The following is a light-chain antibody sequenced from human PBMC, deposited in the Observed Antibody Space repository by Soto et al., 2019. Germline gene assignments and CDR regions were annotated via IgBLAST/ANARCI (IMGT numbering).Light chain of an antibody. Sequence: QSVLTQPPSVSGAPGQRVTISCTGSSSNIGAGYYVHWYQHLPTTAPKLLIYGNSDRPSGVPDRFSGSKSGTSASLAITGLQAEDEADYYCQSYDNSLSVYVFGTATKVTVL. J-gene: IGLJ1*01. CDR3: QSYDNSLSVYV. CDR1: SSNIGAGYY. V-gene: IGLV1-40*01. CDR2: GNS.